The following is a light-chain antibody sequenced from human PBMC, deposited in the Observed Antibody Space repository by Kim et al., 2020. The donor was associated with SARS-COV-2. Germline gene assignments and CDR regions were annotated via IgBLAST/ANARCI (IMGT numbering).Light chain of an antibody. J-gene: IGKJ1*01. CDR3: QQYNSYPT. V-gene: IGKV1-5*03. CDR1: QSISRW. CDR2: KAS. Sequence: DIQMTQSPSTLSASVGDRVTITCRASQSISRWLAWHQQKPGKAPKLLIYKASSLEGGVPARFSGSGSGTEFTLTISSLQPDDFATYYCQQYNSYPTFGQGTKVEIK.